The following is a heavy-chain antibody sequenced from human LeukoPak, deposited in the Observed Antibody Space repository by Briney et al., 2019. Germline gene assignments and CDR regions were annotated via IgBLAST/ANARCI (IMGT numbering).Heavy chain of an antibody. CDR2: IWYDGSNK. CDR3: ARGGYSNYYFDY. CDR1: GFTFSSYG. J-gene: IGHJ4*02. D-gene: IGHD3-22*01. Sequence: GGSLRLSCAASGFTFSSYGMHWVRQAPGKGLEWVAVIWYDGSNKYYADSVKGRFTISRDNSKNTLYLQMNSLRAEDTAVYYCARGGYSNYYFDYWGQGTLVTVSS. V-gene: IGHV3-33*01.